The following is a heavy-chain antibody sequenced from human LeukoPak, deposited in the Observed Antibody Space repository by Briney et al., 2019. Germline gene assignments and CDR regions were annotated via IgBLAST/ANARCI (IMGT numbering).Heavy chain of an antibody. CDR2: ISSISGYI. CDR3: ASPYYYDSSTYYRSCDFQH. J-gene: IGHJ1*01. Sequence: AGGALRLSCTASGLTFSTSGFSWVRQAPGKGLEWVSSISSISGYIYYADSVKSPFTISRDNAKNSLCLYIYSLRDQNTPLCYFASPYYYDSSTYYRSCDFQHWGQGTMVTVSS. CDR1: GLTFSTSG. D-gene: IGHD3-22*01. V-gene: IGHV3-21*01.